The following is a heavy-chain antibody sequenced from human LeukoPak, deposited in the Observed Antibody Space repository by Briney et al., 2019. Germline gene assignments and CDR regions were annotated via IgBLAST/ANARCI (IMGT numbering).Heavy chain of an antibody. CDR1: GFTVSSNY. CDR2: IYGGGST. Sequence: GGSLRLSCAASGFTVSSNYMSWVRQAPGKGLEWVSVIYGGGSTYYADSVKGRFTISRDNSKNTLYLQMNSLRAEDTAVYYCARRGYYDVLTGSAYFFDCWGQGTLVTVSS. V-gene: IGHV3-53*01. CDR3: ARRGYYDVLTGSAYFFDC. J-gene: IGHJ4*02. D-gene: IGHD3-9*01.